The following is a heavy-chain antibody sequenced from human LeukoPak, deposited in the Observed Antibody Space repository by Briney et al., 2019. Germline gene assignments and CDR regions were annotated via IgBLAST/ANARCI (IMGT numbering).Heavy chain of an antibody. CDR2: IYPGDSDT. V-gene: IGHV5-51*01. CDR3: SRGGGIWSGYSYDAFDI. CDR1: GYSFTSYW. Sequence: GESLKISCKGSGYSFTSYWIGWVRQMPGKGLEWMGIIYPGDSDTRYSPSFQGQVTISADKSISTAYMELSRLRSDDTAVYYCSRGGGIWSGYSYDAFDIWGQGTMVTVSS. J-gene: IGHJ3*02. D-gene: IGHD3-3*01.